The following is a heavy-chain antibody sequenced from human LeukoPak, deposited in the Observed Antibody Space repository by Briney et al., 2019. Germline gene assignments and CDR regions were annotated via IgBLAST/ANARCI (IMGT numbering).Heavy chain of an antibody. D-gene: IGHD1-26*01. CDR3: ARGHSPYGGSYGL. CDR2: INPNSGGT. Sequence: ASVKVSCKASGYTFTGYYMHWVRQAPGQGLEWMGWINPNSGGTNYAQKFQGRVTMTRDTSNSTAYMELSRLRSDDTAVYYCARGHSPYGGSYGLWGQGTLVTVSS. CDR1: GYTFTGYY. J-gene: IGHJ4*02. V-gene: IGHV1-2*02.